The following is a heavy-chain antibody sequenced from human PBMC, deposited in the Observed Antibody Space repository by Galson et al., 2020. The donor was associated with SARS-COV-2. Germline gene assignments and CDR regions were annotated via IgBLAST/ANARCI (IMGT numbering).Heavy chain of an antibody. Sequence: GGSLRLSCAASGFTFSSYGMHWVRQAPGKGLEWVAVISYDGSNKYYADSVKGRFTISRDNSKNTLYLQMNSLRAEDTAVYYCARDLLPVYGMDVWGQGTTVTVAS. D-gene: IGHD2-15*01. J-gene: IGHJ6*02. V-gene: IGHV3-30*03. CDR2: ISYDGSNK. CDR3: ARDLLPVYGMDV. CDR1: GFTFSSYG.